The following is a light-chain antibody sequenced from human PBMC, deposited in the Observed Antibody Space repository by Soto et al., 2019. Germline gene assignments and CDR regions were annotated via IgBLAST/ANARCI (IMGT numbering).Light chain of an antibody. V-gene: IGLV1-40*01. CDR1: SSNIGAGYD. CDR2: VNI. CDR3: QSYDSSLSVV. Sequence: QSVLTQPPSVSGAPGQRVTISCTGDSSNIGAGYDVHWYQQLPGTAPKLLIYVNINRPSGVPDRFSASRSDFSASLAITGLQAEDEADYYCQSYDSSLSVVFGGGTKLTVL. J-gene: IGLJ2*01.